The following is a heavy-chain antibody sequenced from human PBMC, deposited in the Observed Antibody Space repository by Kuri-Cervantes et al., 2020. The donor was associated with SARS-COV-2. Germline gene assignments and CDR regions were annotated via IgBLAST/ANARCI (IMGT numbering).Heavy chain of an antibody. Sequence: GESLKISCAASGFTFSSYAMHWVRQAPGKGLEWVAVISYDGSNKYYADSVKGRFTISRDNSKNTLYLQMNSLRSEDTAVYYCAREISQSIAAAGTPLDYWGQGTLVTDSS. V-gene: IGHV3-30-3*01. D-gene: IGHD6-13*01. CDR2: ISYDGSNK. J-gene: IGHJ4*02. CDR3: AREISQSIAAAGTPLDY. CDR1: GFTFSSYA.